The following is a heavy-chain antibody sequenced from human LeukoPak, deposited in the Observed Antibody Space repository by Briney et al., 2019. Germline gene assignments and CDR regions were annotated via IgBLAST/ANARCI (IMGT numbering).Heavy chain of an antibody. V-gene: IGHV1-18*01. CDR1: GYTFTSYG. CDR3: ATDLGYSYGYYNDY. J-gene: IGHJ4*02. CDR2: ISAYNGNT. D-gene: IGHD5-18*01. Sequence: ASVKVSCKASGYTFTSYGISWVRQAPGQGLEWMGWISAYNGNTIYAQKFQGRVTMTEDTSTDTAYMELSSLRSEDTAVYYCATDLGYSYGYYNDYWGQGTLVTVSS.